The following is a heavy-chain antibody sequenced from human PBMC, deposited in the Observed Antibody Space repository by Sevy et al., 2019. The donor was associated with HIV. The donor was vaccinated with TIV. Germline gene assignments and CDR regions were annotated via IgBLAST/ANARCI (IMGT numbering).Heavy chain of an antibody. J-gene: IGHJ4*02. CDR1: GFTFNEYA. Sequence: GGSLRLSCRASGFTFNEYAMSWVRQAPGKGLEWVSGISGGGGRTDYAHSVKGRFTISRDNSKNTLYLQMNSLRADDTAVYYCAKDRFRNYDESSGYSIFDYWGQGTLVTVSS. CDR3: AKDRFRNYDESSGYSIFDY. V-gene: IGHV3-23*01. D-gene: IGHD3-22*01. CDR2: ISGGGGRT.